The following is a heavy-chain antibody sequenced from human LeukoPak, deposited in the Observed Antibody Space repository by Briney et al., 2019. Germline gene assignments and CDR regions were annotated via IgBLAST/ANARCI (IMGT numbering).Heavy chain of an antibody. V-gene: IGHV1-2*02. CDR3: ARVSSSWYIFDY. CDR1: GYTFTGYY. J-gene: IGHJ4*02. D-gene: IGHD6-13*01. Sequence: ASVKVSCKASGYTFTGYYMHWVRQAPGQGLEWMGWINPNSGCTNYAQKFQGRVTMTRDTSISTAYMELSRLRSDDTAVYYCARVSSSWYIFDYWGQGTLVTVSS. CDR2: INPNSGCT.